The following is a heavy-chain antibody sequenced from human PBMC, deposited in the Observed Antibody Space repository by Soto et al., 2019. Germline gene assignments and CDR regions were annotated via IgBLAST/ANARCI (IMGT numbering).Heavy chain of an antibody. D-gene: IGHD6-19*01. CDR2: INPSGGST. J-gene: IGHJ6*02. Sequence: ASVKVSCTASGYTFTSYYMHWVRQAPGQGLEWMGIINPSGGSTSYAQKFQGRVTMTRDTSTSTVYMELSSLRSEDTAVYYCARVKAGTNYYYYGMDVWGQGTTVTVSS. V-gene: IGHV1-46*01. CDR3: ARVKAGTNYYYYGMDV. CDR1: GYTFTSYY.